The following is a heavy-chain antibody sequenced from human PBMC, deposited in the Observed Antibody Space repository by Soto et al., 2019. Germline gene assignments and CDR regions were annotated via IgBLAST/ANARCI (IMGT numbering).Heavy chain of an antibody. Sequence: XATLSLPCAVSGVSISSGNWWTWVRQTPQRGLEYIGEIFHDGTANYYPSFERRVAISVDTSKNQFSLKLTSVTAADTAIYFCARLVYDTRLNYMYFDFWGQGALVTVS. CDR2: IFHDGTA. CDR3: ARLVYDTRLNYMYFDF. D-gene: IGHD2-8*01. CDR1: GVSISSGNW. V-gene: IGHV4-4*01. J-gene: IGHJ4*02.